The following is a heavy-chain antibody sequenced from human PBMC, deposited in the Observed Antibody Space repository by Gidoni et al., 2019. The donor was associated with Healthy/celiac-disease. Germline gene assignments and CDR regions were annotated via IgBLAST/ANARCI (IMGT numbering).Heavy chain of an antibody. CDR1: GFTFSSYW. CDR2: MNSDGSST. D-gene: IGHD6-13*01. V-gene: IGHV3-74*01. Sequence: EVQLVESGGGLVQPGGSLRRYCAAYGFTFSSYWMHWVRQAPGKALVWVSRMNSDGSSTSYADSVKGRFTISRDNAKNTLYLQMNSLRAEDTAVYYCASFNPGYSSSRVDYWGQGTLVTVSS. CDR3: ASFNPGYSSSRVDY. J-gene: IGHJ4*02.